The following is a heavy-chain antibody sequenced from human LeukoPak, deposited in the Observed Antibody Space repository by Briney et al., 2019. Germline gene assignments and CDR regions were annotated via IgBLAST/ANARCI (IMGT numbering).Heavy chain of an antibody. CDR3: ARGGTYYPCIDY. CDR1: GYTFTTTY. D-gene: IGHD1-26*01. Sequence: GASVKVSCKASGYTFTTTYINWVRHAPGQGLEWMGWISAYNGKTSYAQKFQGRVTMTTDSSTNTAYMDLTSLRSDDTAVYYCARGGTYYPCIDYWGQGTLVTVSS. V-gene: IGHV1-18*01. CDR2: ISAYNGKT. J-gene: IGHJ4*02.